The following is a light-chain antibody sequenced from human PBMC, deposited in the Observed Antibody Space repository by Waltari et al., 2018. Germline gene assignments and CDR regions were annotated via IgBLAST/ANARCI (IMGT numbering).Light chain of an antibody. V-gene: IGLV2-14*01. J-gene: IGLJ2*01. CDR1: SSDVVGGYDY. Sequence: QSDLTQPASVSGSPGQSITISCTASSSDVVGGYDYFSWYQQHPDRAPKLIIYDVYNRPAGISDRFYGSKSGNTASLTISGLQLEDEVDYYCSSYRSTSVIFGGGTKLTVL. CDR3: SSYRSTSVI. CDR2: DVY.